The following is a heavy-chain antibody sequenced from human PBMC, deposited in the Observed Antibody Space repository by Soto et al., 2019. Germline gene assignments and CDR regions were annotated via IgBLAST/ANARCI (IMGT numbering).Heavy chain of an antibody. CDR3: ARVPKYGMARYYYYGMDV. J-gene: IGHJ6*02. Sequence: PGGSLRLSCAASGFTFSSYDMHWVRQATGKGLEWVSAIGTAGDTYYPGSVKGRFTISRENAKNSLYLQMNSLRAEDTAVYYCARVPKYGMARYYYYGMDVWGQGTTVTVSS. V-gene: IGHV3-13*01. CDR2: IGTAGDT. D-gene: IGHD4-17*01. CDR1: GFTFSSYD.